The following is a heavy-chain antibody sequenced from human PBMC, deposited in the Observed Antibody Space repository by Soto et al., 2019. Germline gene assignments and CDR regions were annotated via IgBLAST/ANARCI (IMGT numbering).Heavy chain of an antibody. CDR1: GFTFSSYD. D-gene: IGHD3-10*01. CDR2: IGTAGDT. J-gene: IGHJ4*02. Sequence: EVQLVESGGGLVQPGGSLRLSCAASGFTFSSYDMHWVRQATGKGLEWVSAIGTAGDTYYPGSVKGRFTISRENAKNSLYLQMNSLRAGDTAVYYCARASRWFGELFDYWGQGTLVTVSS. V-gene: IGHV3-13*04. CDR3: ARASRWFGELFDY.